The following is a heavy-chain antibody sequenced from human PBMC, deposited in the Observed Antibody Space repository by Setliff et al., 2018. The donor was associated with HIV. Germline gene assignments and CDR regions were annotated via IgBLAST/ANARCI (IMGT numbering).Heavy chain of an antibody. J-gene: IGHJ4*02. Sequence: PGGSLRLSCAASGFTFSSYWMSWVRQAPGKGLEWVSSVIRGGHNTFYADSVKGRFTISRDNSKDTLYLQMSGLTAEDTAIYYCAKTLVVVASPLDFWGQGTLVTVSS. CDR2: VIRGGHNT. CDR1: GFTFSSYW. D-gene: IGHD2-15*01. CDR3: AKTLVVVASPLDF. V-gene: IGHV3-23*01.